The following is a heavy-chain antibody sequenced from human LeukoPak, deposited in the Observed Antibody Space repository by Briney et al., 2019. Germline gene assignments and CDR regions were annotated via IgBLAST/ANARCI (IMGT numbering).Heavy chain of an antibody. CDR2: IWYDGSNK. CDR3: AKAEGKNPTGGRWLD. Sequence: GRSLRLSCAASGFSFSSNGMHWVRQAPGKGLEWVAVIWYDGSNKYYADSVKGRFTISRDNSKNTLYLQMNSLRAEDTAVYYCAKAEGKNPTGGRWLDWGQGTLVTVSS. J-gene: IGHJ4*02. D-gene: IGHD6-19*01. CDR1: GFSFSSNG. V-gene: IGHV3-33*06.